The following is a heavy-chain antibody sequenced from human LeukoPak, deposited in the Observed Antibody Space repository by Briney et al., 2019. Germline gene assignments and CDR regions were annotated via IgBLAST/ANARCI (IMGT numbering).Heavy chain of an antibody. CDR1: GASISSSY. CDR3: ARRNCGGDCYPYYFDL. CDR2: LYYSGST. D-gene: IGHD2-21*02. Sequence: SETLSLTCTVSGASISSSYWSWIRQPPRKGLEWVGYLYYSGSTNYNPSLQSRVTISVDTSKNQFSLKLSSLTAADTAVYYCARRNCGGDCYPYYFDLWGPGTLVTVSS. V-gene: IGHV4-59*01. J-gene: IGHJ4*02.